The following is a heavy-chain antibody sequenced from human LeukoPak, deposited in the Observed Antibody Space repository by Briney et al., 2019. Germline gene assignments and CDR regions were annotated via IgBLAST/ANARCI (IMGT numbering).Heavy chain of an antibody. CDR3: AKRIGTTDDY. V-gene: IGHV3-30*02. CDR2: IRYDGSNK. Sequence: GGSLRLSCAASGFTFSNYAMHWVRQAPGKGLEWVAFIRYDGSNKYYADSVKGRLTISRDNSKNTLYLQMNSLRAEDTAVYYCAKRIGTTDDYWGQGTLVTVSS. J-gene: IGHJ4*02. CDR1: GFTFSNYA. D-gene: IGHD1-7*01.